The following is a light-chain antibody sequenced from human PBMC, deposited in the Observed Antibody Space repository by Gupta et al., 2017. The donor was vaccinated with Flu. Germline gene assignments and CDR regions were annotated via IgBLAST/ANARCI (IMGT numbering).Light chain of an antibody. CDR1: QNVNSW. CDR2: KAS. CDR3: QQYNMYPKT. V-gene: IGKV1-5*03. J-gene: IGKJ1*01. Sequence: DIQMTPSPSTLAASVGDSVTLTCRASQNVNSWLAWYQQRPGKAPTLLIYKASTLHTGVSSRFSGSGSGTEFTLTISSLQPDDLATYYCQQYNMYPKTFGQGTKVELK.